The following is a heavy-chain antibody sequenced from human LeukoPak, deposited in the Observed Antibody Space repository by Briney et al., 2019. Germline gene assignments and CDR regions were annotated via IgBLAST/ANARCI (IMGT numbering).Heavy chain of an antibody. J-gene: IGHJ4*02. D-gene: IGHD3-22*01. V-gene: IGHV3-21*01. Sequence: AGGPLRLSCAASGFTFISYSMNWVRQAPGKGLEWVSSISNSSPNIYYADSVKGRFTISRDSAKDSLFLQMNSLRAEDTAVYYCARALHDSSGYYFDYWGQGTLVTVSS. CDR2: ISNSSPNI. CDR3: ARALHDSSGYYFDY. CDR1: GFTFISYS.